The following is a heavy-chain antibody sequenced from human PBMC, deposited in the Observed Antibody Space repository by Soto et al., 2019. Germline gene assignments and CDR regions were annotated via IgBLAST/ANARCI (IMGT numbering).Heavy chain of an antibody. CDR3: ARDQYYYDSSGYYQYYFDY. CDR2: IYTSGST. CDR1: GGSISSYY. V-gene: IGHV4-4*07. J-gene: IGHJ4*02. D-gene: IGHD3-22*01. Sequence: PSETLSLTCTVSGGSISSYYWSWIRQPAGKGLEWIGRIYTSGSTNYNPSLKSRVTMSVDTSKNQFSLKLSSVTAADTAVYYCARDQYYYDSSGYYQYYFDYWGQGTLVTVSS.